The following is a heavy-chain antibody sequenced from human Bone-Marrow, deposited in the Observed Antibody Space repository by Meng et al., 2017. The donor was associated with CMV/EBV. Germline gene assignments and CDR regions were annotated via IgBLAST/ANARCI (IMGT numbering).Heavy chain of an antibody. D-gene: IGHD2-2*01. CDR2: INHSGST. CDR1: GGSFSGYY. J-gene: IGHJ5*02. CDR3: ARGTVNIPVVVPAAGIYWFDP. V-gene: IGHV4-34*01. Sequence: GSLRLSCAVYGGSFSGYYWSWIRQPPGKGLEWIGEINHSGSTNYNPSLKSRVTISVDTSKTQFSLKLSSVTAADTAVYYCARGTVNIPVVVPAAGIYWFDPWGQGTLVTVSS.